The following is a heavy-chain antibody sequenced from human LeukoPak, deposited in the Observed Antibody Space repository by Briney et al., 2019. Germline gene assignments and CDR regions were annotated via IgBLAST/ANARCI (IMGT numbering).Heavy chain of an antibody. J-gene: IGHJ3*02. CDR1: GGSISSSHHY. D-gene: IGHD3-22*01. CDR3: ALRDSSYDAFDI. CDR2: IYSSGST. Sequence: PSETLSLTCAVSGGSISSSHHYWGWIRQPPGKGLEWIASIYSSGSTYYNPSLRTRVTISVDTSKNQFSLKLSSVTAADTAVYYCALRDSSYDAFDIWGQGTMVTVSS. V-gene: IGHV4-39*01.